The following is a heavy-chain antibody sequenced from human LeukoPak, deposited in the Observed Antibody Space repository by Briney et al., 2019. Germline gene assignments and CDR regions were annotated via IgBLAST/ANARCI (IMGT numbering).Heavy chain of an antibody. D-gene: IGHD5-18*01. CDR3: ARDRGYSYGKNWFDP. Sequence: SETLSLTCTVSGGSISSYYWCWIRQPPGKGLEWIGYIYYSGSTNYNPSLKSRVTISVDTSKNQFSLKLSSVTAADTAVYYCARDRGYSYGKNWFDPWGQGTLVTVSS. CDR2: IYYSGST. V-gene: IGHV4-59*01. J-gene: IGHJ5*02. CDR1: GGSISSYY.